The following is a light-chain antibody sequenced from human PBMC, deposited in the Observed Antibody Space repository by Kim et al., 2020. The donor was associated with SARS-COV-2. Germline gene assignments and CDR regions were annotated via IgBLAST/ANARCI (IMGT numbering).Light chain of an antibody. CDR1: QTVLYSSNNKNY. Sequence: RATINGKSSQTVLYSSNNKNYLAWYQQKPGQPPKLLIYWASTRESGVPDRFSGSGSGTDFTLTISSLQAEDVAVYYCQQYFDTSYSFGQGTKLEI. CDR2: WAS. J-gene: IGKJ2*03. V-gene: IGKV4-1*01. CDR3: QQYFDTSYS.